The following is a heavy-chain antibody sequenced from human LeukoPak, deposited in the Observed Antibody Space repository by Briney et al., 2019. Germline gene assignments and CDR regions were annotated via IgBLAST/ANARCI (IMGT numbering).Heavy chain of an antibody. CDR1: GGTFSSYA. CDR3: ARTTSHQNIYGMDV. J-gene: IGHJ6*02. Sequence: SVKVSCKASGGTFSSYAISWVRQAPGQGLEWMGGIIPIFGTANYAQKFQGRVTITADGSTSTAYMELSSLRSEDTAVYYCARTTSHQNIYGMDVWGQGTTVTVSS. V-gene: IGHV1-69*13. D-gene: IGHD4-11*01. CDR2: IIPIFGTA.